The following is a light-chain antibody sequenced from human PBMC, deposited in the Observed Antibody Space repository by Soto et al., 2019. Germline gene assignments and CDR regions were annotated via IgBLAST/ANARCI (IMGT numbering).Light chain of an antibody. CDR1: SSDVGGYTY. CDR3: SSYTTSNTLDRVI. J-gene: IGLJ2*01. Sequence: QSALTQPASVSGSPGQSITISCTGTSSDVGGYTYVSWYQQHPGKAPKVMIYDVTNRPSGVSNRFSGSKSGNTASLTISGLQAEDEADYYCSSYTTSNTLDRVIFGGGTKLTVL. CDR2: DVT. V-gene: IGLV2-14*01.